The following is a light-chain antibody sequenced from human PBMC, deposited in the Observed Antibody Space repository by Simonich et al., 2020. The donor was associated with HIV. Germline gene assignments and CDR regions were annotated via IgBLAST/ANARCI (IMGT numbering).Light chain of an antibody. J-gene: IGLJ3*02. CDR3: SSYTSRSAWL. Sequence: QSALTQPASVSGSPGQSITIPCTGTSSDVGGYNYVSWYQQHPGKDPKLMIYDVSNRPSGVSDRFSGSKSGNTASLTISGLQAEDEADYYCSSYTSRSAWLFGGGTKLTVL. CDR1: SSDVGGYNY. CDR2: DVS. V-gene: IGLV2-14*01.